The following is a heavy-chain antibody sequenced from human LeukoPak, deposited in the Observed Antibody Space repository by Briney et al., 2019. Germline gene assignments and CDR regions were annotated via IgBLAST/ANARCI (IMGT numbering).Heavy chain of an antibody. CDR1: GFIFSSYW. J-gene: IGHJ3*02. V-gene: IGHV3-7*04. Sequence: GGSLRLSCAASGFIFSSYWMSWVRQAPGKGLEWVANIKQDGSEKDYVDSVKGRFTISRDNAQSSLYLQMNRLRAEDTAVYYCARDNRDVTDAFDIWGQETLVTVSS. CDR2: IKQDGSEK. D-gene: IGHD3-10*01. CDR3: ARDNRDVTDAFDI.